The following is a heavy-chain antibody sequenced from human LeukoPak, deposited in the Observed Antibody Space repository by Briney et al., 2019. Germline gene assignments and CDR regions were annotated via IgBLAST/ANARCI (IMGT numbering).Heavy chain of an antibody. V-gene: IGHV3-7*01. D-gene: IGHD3-10*02. CDR3: ARDRNYDRGGWYFDL. J-gene: IGHJ2*01. CDR2: MKLDGSKK. Sequence: GGSLTLSCEASGLTFSTDWVSWVRQAPGKGLEWVANMKLDGSKKYHIPSVEGRFTIATDDAKHSLYLQMNSLRAEDTAVYYCARDRNYDRGGWYFDLWGRGTLVTVSS. CDR1: GLTFSTDW.